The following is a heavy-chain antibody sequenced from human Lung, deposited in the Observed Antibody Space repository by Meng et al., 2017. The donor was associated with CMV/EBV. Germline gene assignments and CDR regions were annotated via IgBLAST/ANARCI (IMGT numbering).Heavy chain of an antibody. CDR3: ARRQYQLVGLAAFDI. Sequence: ASXXVSXKASGYTFTGYYMHWVRQAPGQGLEWMGWINPNSGGTNYAQKFQGRVTMTRDTSISTAYMELSRLRSDDTAVYYCARRQYQLVGLAAFDIWGQGTMVTVSS. CDR2: INPNSGGT. CDR1: GYTFTGYY. J-gene: IGHJ3*02. V-gene: IGHV1-2*02. D-gene: IGHD2-2*01.